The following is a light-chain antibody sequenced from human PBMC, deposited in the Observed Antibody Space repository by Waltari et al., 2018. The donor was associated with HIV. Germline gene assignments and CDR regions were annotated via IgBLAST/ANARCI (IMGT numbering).Light chain of an antibody. CDR1: QRVTSN. V-gene: IGKV3-15*01. Sequence: EVVSMLSPAPPSVSPGGRGILTYRASQRVTSNLAWYQHKPGPAPVPLSYCGSSRATCIPARFSGSGSGTEVTHYSSARQSEHFAEDYCQQYNNWAPYTLSQGTNL. CDR3: QQYNNWAPYT. J-gene: IGKJ2*01. CDR2: CGS.